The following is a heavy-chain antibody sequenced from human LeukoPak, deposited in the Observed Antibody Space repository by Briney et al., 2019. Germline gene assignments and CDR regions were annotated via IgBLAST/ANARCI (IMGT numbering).Heavy chain of an antibody. D-gene: IGHD3-3*01. CDR2: INHSGST. V-gene: IGHV4-34*01. Sequence: SETLSLTCAVYGGSFSGYYWSWIRQPPGKGLEWIGEINHSGSTNYNPSLKSRVTISVDTSKNQSSLKLSSVTAADTAVYYCARGSPFGVDYWGQGTLVTVSS. CDR3: ARGSPFGVDY. CDR1: GGSFSGYY. J-gene: IGHJ4*02.